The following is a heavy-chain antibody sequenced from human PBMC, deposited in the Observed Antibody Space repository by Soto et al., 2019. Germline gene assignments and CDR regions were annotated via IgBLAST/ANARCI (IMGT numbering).Heavy chain of an antibody. Sequence: QVQLIQAGAEVKKPGASVTVSCKASEYSFTGHYLHWVRLAPGQALEWMGWIDPKSGDTNYAKKFQDRVTMTSDTSISTAYMVLHSVRSDDTAIYYCARDYGKSGYDHFDPWGQGTLVTVSP. D-gene: IGHD3-3*01. CDR3: ARDYGKSGYDHFDP. CDR1: EYSFTGHY. J-gene: IGHJ5*02. V-gene: IGHV1-2*02. CDR2: IDPKSGDT.